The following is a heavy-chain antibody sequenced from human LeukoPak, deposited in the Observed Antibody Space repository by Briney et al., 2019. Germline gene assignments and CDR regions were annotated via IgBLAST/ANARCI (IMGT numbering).Heavy chain of an antibody. V-gene: IGHV1-2*02. CDR1: GYTFTGYY. J-gene: IGHJ5*02. Sequence: ASVKVSCKASGYTFTGYYIHWVQQAPGQGLEWMGWINPNSGGTNYAQKFQGRVTMTRDTSITTAYMELSSLRSDDTAVYYCARECEGQDSNWFDPWGQGTLVTVSS. CDR2: INPNSGGT. CDR3: ARECEGQDSNWFDP.